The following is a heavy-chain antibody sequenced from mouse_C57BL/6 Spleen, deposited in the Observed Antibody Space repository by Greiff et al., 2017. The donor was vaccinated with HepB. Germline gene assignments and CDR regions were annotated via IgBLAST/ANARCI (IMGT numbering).Heavy chain of an antibody. CDR2: IYPGSGST. Sequence: VKLQQPGAELVKPGASVKMSCKASGYTFTSYWITWVKQRPGQGLEWIGDIYPGSGSTNYNEKFKSKATLTVDTSSSTAYMQLSSLTSEDSAVYYCARGTTVVATDYAMDYWGQGTSVTVSS. CDR1: GYTFTSYW. J-gene: IGHJ4*01. V-gene: IGHV1-55*01. D-gene: IGHD1-1*01. CDR3: ARGTTVVATDYAMDY.